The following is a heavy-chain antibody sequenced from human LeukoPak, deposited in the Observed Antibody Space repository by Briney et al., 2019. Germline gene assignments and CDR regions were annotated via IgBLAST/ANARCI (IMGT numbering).Heavy chain of an antibody. D-gene: IGHD6-13*01. CDR3: ARGEVIAAPEGDWFDP. V-gene: IGHV3-21*01. Sequence: GGSLRLSCAASGFTFSSYSMNWVRQAPGKGLEWVSSISSSSSYIYYADSVKGRFTISRDNAKNSLYLQMNSLRAEDTAVYYCARGEVIAAPEGDWFDPWGQGTLVTVSS. J-gene: IGHJ5*02. CDR2: ISSSSSYI. CDR1: GFTFSSYS.